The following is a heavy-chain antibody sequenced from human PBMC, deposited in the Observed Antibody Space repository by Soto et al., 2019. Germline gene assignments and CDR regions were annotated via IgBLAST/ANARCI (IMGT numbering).Heavy chain of an antibody. J-gene: IGHJ5*01. CDR3: ARDLTISSTDGPLDP. V-gene: IGHV4-59*01. Sequence: SETLSLTCTVSGGSISRYYWTWIRQPPGKGLEWIGNIHYTGSTNYNPSLKSRVTILLGTSTSQFSLKVSSVTAADTAVYYCARDLTISSTDGPLDPWGQGTLVTVSS. CDR1: GGSISRYY. D-gene: IGHD1-1*01. CDR2: IHYTGST.